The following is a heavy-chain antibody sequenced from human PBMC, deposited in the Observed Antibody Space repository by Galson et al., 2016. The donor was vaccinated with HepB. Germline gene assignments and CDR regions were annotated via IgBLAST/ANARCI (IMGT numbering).Heavy chain of an antibody. CDR1: GASISSGSYY. J-gene: IGHJ6*02. CDR3: ARDSRGGYYDSSGYYSPTAFYHYGMDV. CDR2: IYYNGDT. D-gene: IGHD3-22*01. Sequence: TLSLTCIVSGASISSGSYYWSWIRQHPGKGLELIGNIYYNGDTYYNPSLKSRVTISVEPSMNHFSLNVSSVTAADTAVYYCARDSRGGYYDSSGYYSPTAFYHYGMDVWGQGTTVIVSS. V-gene: IGHV4-31*03.